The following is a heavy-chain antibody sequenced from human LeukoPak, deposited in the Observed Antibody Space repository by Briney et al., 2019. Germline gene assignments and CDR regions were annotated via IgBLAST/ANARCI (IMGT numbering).Heavy chain of an antibody. Sequence: GGSLRLSCAASGFTFSDYGMHWVRQAPGKGLEWVAFIRFDVSQKYYADSVKGRFTISRDNSKNTLYLQMNSLRADDTAVYYCAKGLYYKDGSGYPAGGRGTLVTVSA. CDR2: IRFDVSQK. CDR1: GFTFSDYG. V-gene: IGHV3-30*02. J-gene: IGHJ4*02. D-gene: IGHD3-22*01. CDR3: AKGLYYKDGSGYPA.